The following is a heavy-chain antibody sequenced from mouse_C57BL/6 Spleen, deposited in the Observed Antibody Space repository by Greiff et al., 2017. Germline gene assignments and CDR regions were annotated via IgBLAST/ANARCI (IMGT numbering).Heavy chain of an antibody. D-gene: IGHD2-2*01. V-gene: IGHV1-59*01. CDR1: GYTFTSYW. Sequence: QVQLQQPGAELVRPGTSVKLSCKASGYTFTSYWMHWVKQRPGQGLEWIGVIDPSDSYTNYNQKFKGKATLTVDTSSSTAYMQLSSLTSEDSAVYYGARFLDGYDLGYFDVWGTGTTVTVSS. CDR3: ARFLDGYDLGYFDV. J-gene: IGHJ1*03. CDR2: IDPSDSYT.